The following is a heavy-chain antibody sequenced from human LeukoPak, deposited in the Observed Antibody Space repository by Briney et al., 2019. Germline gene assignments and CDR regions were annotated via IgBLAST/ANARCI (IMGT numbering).Heavy chain of an antibody. D-gene: IGHD6-13*01. CDR1: GYTFTGYY. J-gene: IGHJ4*02. CDR2: INPNSRGT. CDR3: ARVVGIAAAGVFDY. V-gene: IGHV1-2*02. Sequence: GASVKVSCKDSGYTFTGYYMHWVRRAPGQGLEWRGWINPNSRGTNYAQKLQGRVTMTRDTSIRTAYMELSRLRSDDTAVYYCARVVGIAAAGVFDYWGQGTLVTVSS.